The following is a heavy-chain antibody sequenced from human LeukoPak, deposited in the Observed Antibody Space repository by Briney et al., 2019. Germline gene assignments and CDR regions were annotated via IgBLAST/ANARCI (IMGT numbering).Heavy chain of an antibody. V-gene: IGHV1-2*02. CDR2: INPNSGDT. CDR3: ARGGVVVTATRLFWLDP. D-gene: IGHD2-21*02. CDR1: GYTFTGYY. Sequence: GASVKVSCKASGYTFTGYYMHWVRQAPGQGLEWMGWINPNSGDTNYAQKFQDRVTMTRDTSTSTVYMELSSLRSEDTAVYYCARGGVVVTATRLFWLDPWGQGTLVTVSS. J-gene: IGHJ5*02.